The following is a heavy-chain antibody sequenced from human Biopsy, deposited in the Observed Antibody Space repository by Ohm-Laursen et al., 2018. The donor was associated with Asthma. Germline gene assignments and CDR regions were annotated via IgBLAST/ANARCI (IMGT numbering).Heavy chain of an antibody. CDR2: HDHEEGGT. V-gene: IGHV1-24*01. D-gene: IGHD4-17*01. J-gene: IGHJ4*02. CDR1: GYSLTDLS. CDR3: ASDFPKDYVRYNFQF. Sequence: SVKVSCKISGYSLTDLSMHWVRQAPGQGLEWMGGHDHEEGGTVNARRFQGRVSMTEDTSTDTAYMELSCLSSDDTAVYYCASDFPKDYVRYNFQFWGQGTLVTVSS.